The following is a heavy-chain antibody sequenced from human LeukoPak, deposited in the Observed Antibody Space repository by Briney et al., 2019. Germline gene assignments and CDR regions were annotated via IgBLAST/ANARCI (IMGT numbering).Heavy chain of an antibody. CDR1: GGSIRSGGYF. V-gene: IGHV4-31*03. J-gene: IGHJ3*02. D-gene: IGHD3-10*01. CDR2: IYYSGST. CDR3: ARVGNYYGSGSYYNGDALDI. Sequence: KPSETLSLTCTVSGGSIRSGGYFWSWIRQHPGKGLEWIGYIYYSGSTHYNPSLKSRVSISVDTSKNQFSLKLSSVTAADTAVYYCARVGNYYGSGSYYNGDALDIWGQGTMVTVSS.